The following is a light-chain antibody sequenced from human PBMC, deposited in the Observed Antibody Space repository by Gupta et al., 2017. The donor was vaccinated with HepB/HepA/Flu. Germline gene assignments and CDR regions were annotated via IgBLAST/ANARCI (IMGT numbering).Light chain of an antibody. CDR1: SSDIGAYNH. J-gene: IGLJ2*01. V-gene: IGLV2-14*03. CDR3: SSLTTKNTLL. Sequence: QSALTQPASVSGSFGQSITISCTGTSSDIGAYNHVSWYQQHPGKAPKLMIYDVINRPSGVPNRFSGSQSGNTASLTISGLQAEDEADYYCSSLTTKNTLLFGGGTKLTVL. CDR2: DVI.